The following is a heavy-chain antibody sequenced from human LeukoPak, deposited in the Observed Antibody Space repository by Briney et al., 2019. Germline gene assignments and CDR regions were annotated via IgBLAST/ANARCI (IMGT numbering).Heavy chain of an antibody. J-gene: IGHJ3*02. V-gene: IGHV1-2*02. CDR3: ARRSVIVVITSTDDAFDI. Sequence: ASVKVSCKASGYILTGFYIHWVRQVPGQGLEWMGWINPRSGATNYAQTFQDRVTMTRDTSISTAYMQLSRLGIDDTAIYYCARRSVIVVITSTDDAFDIWGQGTMVTVS. CDR1: GYILTGFY. D-gene: IGHD3-22*01. CDR2: INPRSGAT.